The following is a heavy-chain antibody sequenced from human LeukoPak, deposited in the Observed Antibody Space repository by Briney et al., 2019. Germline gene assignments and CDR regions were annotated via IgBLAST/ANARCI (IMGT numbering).Heavy chain of an antibody. CDR2: IASGGSPV. D-gene: IGHD3-3*01. V-gene: IGHV3-11*01. CDR3: AKRSGGPSPFDY. J-gene: IGHJ4*02. CDR1: GFTFSDYY. Sequence: GGSLRLSCTASGFTFSDYYMNWIRQAPGKGLEWVAYIASGGSPVHYADSVKGRFTISRDNSKNTLYLQMNSLRADDTAVYYCAKRSGGPSPFDYWGQGTLVTVSS.